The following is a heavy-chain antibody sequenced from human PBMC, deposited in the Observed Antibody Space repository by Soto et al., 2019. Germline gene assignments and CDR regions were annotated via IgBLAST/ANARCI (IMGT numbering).Heavy chain of an antibody. CDR1: GFTFSSYG. J-gene: IGHJ3*02. CDR3: ARPKGTAYSAFDT. CDR2: ISSDGTHK. Sequence: PGGSLRLSCAASGFTFSSYGMHWVRQAPGEGLEWVAGISSDGTHKYYADSVKGRFTISRDNAKSTLYLEMDSLRAEDTGVYFCARPKGTAYSAFDTWGQGTKVTVSS. D-gene: IGHD2-21*02. V-gene: IGHV3-30*03.